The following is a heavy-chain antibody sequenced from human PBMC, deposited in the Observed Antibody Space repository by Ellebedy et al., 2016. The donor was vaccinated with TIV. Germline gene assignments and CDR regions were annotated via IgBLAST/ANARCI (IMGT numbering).Heavy chain of an antibody. V-gene: IGHV3-23*01. CDR3: VSQGTDTATGFDY. J-gene: IGHJ4*02. D-gene: IGHD5-18*01. Sequence: GESLKISCEASGFTFSAHAMSWVRQAPGKGLEWVSTISGGGTTTYYADSVKGRFTISSDNSKYTLHLQLNSLRAEDTALYFCVSQGTDTATGFDYWGQGTLVTVSS. CDR1: GFTFSAHA. CDR2: ISGGGTTT.